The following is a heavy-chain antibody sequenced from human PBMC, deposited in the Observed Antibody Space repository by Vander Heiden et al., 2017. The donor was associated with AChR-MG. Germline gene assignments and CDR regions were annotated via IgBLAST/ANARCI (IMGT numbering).Heavy chain of an antibody. CDR2: IYSGGST. Sequence: EVQLVESGGGLVQPGGSLRISCAASGFTAGSNYMSWVRQAPGKGLEWVSVIYSGGSTYYADSVKGRFTISRDNSKNTLYLQMNSLRAEDTAVYYCARVLGDYDSSGYYSYYSDYWGQGTLVTVSS. D-gene: IGHD3-22*01. CDR1: GFTAGSNY. V-gene: IGHV3-66*02. CDR3: ARVLGDYDSSGYYSYYSDY. J-gene: IGHJ4*02.